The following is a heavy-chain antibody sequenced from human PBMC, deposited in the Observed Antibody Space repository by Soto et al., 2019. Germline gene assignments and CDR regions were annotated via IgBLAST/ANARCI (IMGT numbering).Heavy chain of an antibody. Sequence: GGSLRLSCAASGFTFSSYAMSWVRQAPGKGLEWVSAISGSGGSTYYADSVKGRFTISRDNSKNTLYLQMNSLRAEDTAVYYCAKDAPGYYDSGGYYLGYYYYGMDVWGQGTTVTVSS. V-gene: IGHV3-23*01. CDR1: GFTFSSYA. CDR3: AKDAPGYYDSGGYYLGYYYYGMDV. J-gene: IGHJ6*02. D-gene: IGHD3-22*01. CDR2: ISGSGGST.